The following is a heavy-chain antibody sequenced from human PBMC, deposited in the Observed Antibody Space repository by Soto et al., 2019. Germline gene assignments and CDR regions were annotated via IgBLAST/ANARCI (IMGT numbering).Heavy chain of an antibody. Sequence: LKISCKGSGYSFTNYWIGWVRQMPGKGLEWMGIINPADSDTRYSPSFQGQVTVSVDKSISTAYLQRGSLKASDTAMYYCVRPDSTGYYSHWGQGTPVTVSS. CDR3: VRPDSTGYYSH. CDR2: INPADSDT. CDR1: GYSFTNYW. V-gene: IGHV5-51*01. D-gene: IGHD3-9*01. J-gene: IGHJ4*02.